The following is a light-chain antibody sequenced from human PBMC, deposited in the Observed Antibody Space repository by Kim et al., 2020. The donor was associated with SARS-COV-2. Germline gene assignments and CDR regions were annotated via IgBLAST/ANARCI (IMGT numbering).Light chain of an antibody. CDR3: AAWDDSLNGVV. CDR2: SNN. Sequence: GQRVTISSSGSSTNIGSNTVNWDQELPRTAPELAIYSNNQRPSGVPDRFSGSKSGASASLAISGRQSEDEADYYCAAWDDSLNGVVFGGGTQLTVL. CDR1: STNIGSNT. J-gene: IGLJ3*02. V-gene: IGLV1-44*01.